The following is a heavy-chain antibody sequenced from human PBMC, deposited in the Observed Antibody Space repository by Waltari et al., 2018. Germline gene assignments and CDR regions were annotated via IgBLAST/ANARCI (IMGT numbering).Heavy chain of an antibody. D-gene: IGHD3-16*01. J-gene: IGHJ4*02. Sequence: QITLKESGPTLVNPTQTLTLTCTFSGFSLSSYGVGVGWIRQPPGKTLECLALIYCDDDKRYNPSLSSRLTIAKDTSKNQVVLTMTNMDPVDTATYYCAHRRGNTIWDAGYFDYWGQGALVTVSA. CDR2: IYCDDDK. V-gene: IGHV2-5*02. CDR3: AHRRGNTIWDAGYFDY. CDR1: GFSLSSYGVG.